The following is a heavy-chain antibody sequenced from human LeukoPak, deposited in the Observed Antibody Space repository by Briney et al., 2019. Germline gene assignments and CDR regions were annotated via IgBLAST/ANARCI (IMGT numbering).Heavy chain of an antibody. CDR2: IYSGGST. V-gene: IGHV3-53*01. Sequence: GGSLRLSCAASGSTVSSNYMSWVRQAPGKGLEWVSVIYSGGSTYYADSVKGRFTISRDNSKNMVYLQMNSLRGDDTAVYYCAGVLRGAFDIWGQGKMVAVSS. CDR1: GSTVSSNY. J-gene: IGHJ3*02. CDR3: AGVLRGAFDI.